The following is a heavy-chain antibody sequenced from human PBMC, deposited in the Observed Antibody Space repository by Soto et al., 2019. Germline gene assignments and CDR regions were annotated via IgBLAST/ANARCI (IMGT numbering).Heavy chain of an antibody. CDR2: ISYDGNNK. D-gene: IGHD5-12*01. CDR3: GGGYYFSDF. Sequence: QVQLVESGGGVVQPGRSLRLSCAASGFTFSSYGMHWARQAPGTGLEWVALISYDGNNKYYVDSVKGRFTISRDNSKNTLYLQMNGLRAEDTAVYYGGGGYYFSDFWGQGTLVTVSS. J-gene: IGHJ4*02. CDR1: GFTFSSYG. V-gene: IGHV3-33*08.